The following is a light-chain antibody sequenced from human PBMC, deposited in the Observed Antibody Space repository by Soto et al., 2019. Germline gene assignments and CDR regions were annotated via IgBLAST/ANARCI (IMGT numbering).Light chain of an antibody. CDR3: CSYAGSSIWV. V-gene: IGLV2-23*01. J-gene: IGLJ3*02. CDR2: EGS. Sequence: QSALTQPASVSGSPGQSITVSCTGTSSDVGSYNLVSWYQQHPGKVPKLMIHEGSKRPSGVSNRFSGSKSGNTASLTISGLQAEDEAYYHCCSYAGSSIWVFGGGTKLTVL. CDR1: SSDVGSYNL.